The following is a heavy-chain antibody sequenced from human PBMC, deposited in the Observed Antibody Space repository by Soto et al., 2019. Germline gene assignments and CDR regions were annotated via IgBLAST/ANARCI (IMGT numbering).Heavy chain of an antibody. V-gene: IGHV3-30*18. J-gene: IGHJ4*02. CDR1: GFTFSSYG. CDR2: ISYDGSNK. Sequence: GGSLRLSCAASGFTFSSYGMHWVRQAPGKGLEWVAVISYDGSNKYYADSVKGRFTISRDNSKNTLYLQMNSLRAEDTAVYYCAKFLTTADLFDYWGQGTLVTVSS. CDR3: AKFLTTADLFDY. D-gene: IGHD4-4*01.